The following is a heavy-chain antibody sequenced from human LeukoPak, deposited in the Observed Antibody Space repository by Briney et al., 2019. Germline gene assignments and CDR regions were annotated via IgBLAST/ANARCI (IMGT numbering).Heavy chain of an antibody. D-gene: IGHD2-2*01. CDR3: ARENPLYCSSTSCYAFDY. J-gene: IGHJ4*02. Sequence: SETLSLTCTVSGGSSSSGDYYWSWIRQPPGKVLEWIGYIYYSGSTYYNPSLESRVTISVDTSKNQFSLKLSSVTAADTAVYYCARENPLYCSSTSCYAFDYWGQGTLVTVSS. V-gene: IGHV4-30-4*08. CDR1: GGSSSSGDYY. CDR2: IYYSGST.